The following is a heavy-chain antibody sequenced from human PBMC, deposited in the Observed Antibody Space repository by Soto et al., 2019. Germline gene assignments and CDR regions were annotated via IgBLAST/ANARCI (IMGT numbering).Heavy chain of an antibody. CDR2: MNPNSGNT. D-gene: IGHD6-6*01. CDR1: GYTFTSYE. CDR3: ARGQRRVNWFDP. Sequence: ASVKVSCTASGYTFTSYEINWVRQATGQGLEWMGWMNPNSGNTGYAQKFQGRVTMTRNTSISTAYMELSSLRSEDTAVYYCARGQRRVNWFDPWGQGTLVTVSS. V-gene: IGHV1-8*01. J-gene: IGHJ5*02.